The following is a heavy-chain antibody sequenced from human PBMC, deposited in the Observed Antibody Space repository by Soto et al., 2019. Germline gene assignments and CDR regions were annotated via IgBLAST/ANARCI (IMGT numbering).Heavy chain of an antibody. CDR2: IYYRWRT. Sequence: QVQLQESGPGLVKSSQTLSLTCTVSGGASSSGSYYWSWIRQHPGKGLEWIGYIYYRWRTYYNPDLKSRVTISVDTSKNQFSLKRCSVTAAETAVYYCVRVGSMVGEVITAFYYWGQGTLVTVSS. CDR1: GGASSSGSYY. V-gene: IGHV4-31*03. J-gene: IGHJ4*02. CDR3: VRVGSMVGEVITAFYY. D-gene: IGHD3-10*01.